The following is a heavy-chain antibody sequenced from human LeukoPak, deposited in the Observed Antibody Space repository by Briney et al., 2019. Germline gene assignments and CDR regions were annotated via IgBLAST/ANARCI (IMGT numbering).Heavy chain of an antibody. V-gene: IGHV4-4*02. CDR1: GGSITNTNY. J-gene: IGHJ4*02. Sequence: SGTLSLTCGVSGGSITNTNYWTWVRQPPGKGLEWIGEVNLQGSTNYNPSLMGRVTMSVDTSKNQFSLRLSSVTAADTAVYYCARHGSSYSFDCWGQGILVTVSS. D-gene: IGHD6-13*01. CDR2: VNLQGST. CDR3: ARHGSSYSFDC.